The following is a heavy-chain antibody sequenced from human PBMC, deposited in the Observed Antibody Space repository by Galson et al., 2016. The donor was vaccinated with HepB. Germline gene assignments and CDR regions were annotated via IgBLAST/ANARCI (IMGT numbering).Heavy chain of an antibody. CDR3: ARGHDYGDYLAT. CDR1: GFAFSVYG. D-gene: IGHD4-17*01. J-gene: IGHJ4*02. CDR2: IYSAGSA. Sequence: SLRLSCAASGFAFSVYGMTWVRQAPRKGLEWVSAIYSAGSAYYANSVKGRFTISRDEFENTLYLQMNSLRADDTALYYCARGHDYGDYLATWGQGSLVIVSS. V-gene: IGHV3-53*01.